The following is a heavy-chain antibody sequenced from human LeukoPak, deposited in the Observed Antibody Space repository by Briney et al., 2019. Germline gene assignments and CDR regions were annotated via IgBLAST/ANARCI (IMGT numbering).Heavy chain of an antibody. CDR2: IYSGGST. Sequence: GGSLRLSCAASGFTVSSNYMSWVRQAPGKGLEWVSVIYSGGSTYYADSVKGRFTISRDNSKNMLYLQMNSLGSEDTAVYYCAKGKSGHFDYFDYWGQGTLVTVAS. D-gene: IGHD3-3*01. V-gene: IGHV3-66*02. CDR3: AKGKSGHFDYFDY. CDR1: GFTVSSNY. J-gene: IGHJ4*02.